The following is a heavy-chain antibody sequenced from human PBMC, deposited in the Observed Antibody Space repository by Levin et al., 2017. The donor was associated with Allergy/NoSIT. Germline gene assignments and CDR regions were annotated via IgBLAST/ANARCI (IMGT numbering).Heavy chain of an antibody. CDR3: ATAAELRYFDWHRYYYYMDV. Sequence: ASVKVSCKASGYTFTSYDINWVRQATGQGLEWMGWMNPNSGNTGYAQKFQGRVTMTRNTSISTAYMELSSLRSEDTAVYYCATAAELRYFDWHRYYYYMDVWGKGTTVTVSS. CDR2: MNPNSGNT. J-gene: IGHJ6*03. CDR1: GYTFTSYD. V-gene: IGHV1-8*01. D-gene: IGHD3-9*01.